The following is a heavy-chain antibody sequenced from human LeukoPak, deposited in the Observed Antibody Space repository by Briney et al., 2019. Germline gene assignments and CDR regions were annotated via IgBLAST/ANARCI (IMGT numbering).Heavy chain of an antibody. CDR2: INHSGST. Sequence: SETLSLTCAVYGGSFSGYYWSWIRQPPGKGLEWIGEINHSGSTNHNPSLKSRVTISVDTSKNQFSLKLSSVTAADTAVYYCASQGEQWLVESWGQGTLVTVSS. D-gene: IGHD6-19*01. CDR1: GGSFSGYY. CDR3: ASQGEQWLVES. J-gene: IGHJ4*02. V-gene: IGHV4-34*01.